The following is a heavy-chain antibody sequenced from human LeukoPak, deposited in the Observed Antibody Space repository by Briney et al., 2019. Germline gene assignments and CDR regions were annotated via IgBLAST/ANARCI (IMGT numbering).Heavy chain of an antibody. CDR1: GYTFSSYY. Sequence: ASVKVSCKASGYTFSSYYMHWVRQAPGQGLEWMGIINPSGGSTSYAQKFQGRVTMTRDTSTSTVYMELSSLRSEDTAVYYCARDPTITMVRGDWGQGTLVTVSS. CDR2: INPSGGST. V-gene: IGHV1-46*01. D-gene: IGHD3-10*01. CDR3: ARDPTITMVRGD. J-gene: IGHJ4*02.